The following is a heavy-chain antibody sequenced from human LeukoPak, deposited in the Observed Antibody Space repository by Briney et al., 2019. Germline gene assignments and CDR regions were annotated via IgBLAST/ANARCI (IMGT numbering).Heavy chain of an antibody. V-gene: IGHV3-9*01. CDR3: TKDITAGGLDY. CDR1: GFTFDDHG. Sequence: GGSLRLSCAASGFTFDDHGMHWVRQAPGKGLEWVSGISWSSGIIGYADSVKGRFTISRDNAKNSLYLQMNSLRTDDTALYYCTKDITAGGLDYWGQGTLVTVSS. D-gene: IGHD6-13*01. J-gene: IGHJ4*02. CDR2: ISWSSGII.